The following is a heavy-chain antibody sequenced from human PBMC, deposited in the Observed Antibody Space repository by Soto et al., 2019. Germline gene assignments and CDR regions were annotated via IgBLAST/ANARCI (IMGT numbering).Heavy chain of an antibody. CDR2: IYYSGRT. Sequence: SETLSLTCTVSGVSVSSGSYYWSWIRQPPGKGLEWIGYIYYSGRTNYNPSLKSRVTISVDTSKNQFSLKLSSVTAADTAVYYCARDGGYPAYRGQGTLVPVS. CDR1: GVSVSSGSYY. J-gene: IGHJ4*02. D-gene: IGHD3-16*01. CDR3: ARDGGYPAY. V-gene: IGHV4-61*01.